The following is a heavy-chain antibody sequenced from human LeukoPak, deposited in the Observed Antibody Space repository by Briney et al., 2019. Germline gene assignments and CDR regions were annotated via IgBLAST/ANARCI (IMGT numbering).Heavy chain of an antibody. Sequence: GGSLRLSCAASGFTFSSYGMHWVRQAPGKGLEWVAVIWYDGSNKYYADSVKGRFTISRDNSKNTLYLQMNSLRAEDTAVYYCAKDIWTTGGGNRHYYYYGMDVWGQGTTVTVSS. V-gene: IGHV3-33*06. CDR1: GFTFSSYG. J-gene: IGHJ6*02. D-gene: IGHD4-23*01. CDR3: AKDIWTTGGGNRHYYYYGMDV. CDR2: IWYDGSNK.